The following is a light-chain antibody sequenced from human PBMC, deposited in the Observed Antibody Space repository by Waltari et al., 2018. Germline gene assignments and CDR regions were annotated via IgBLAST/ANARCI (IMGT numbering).Light chain of an antibody. CDR2: DVD. V-gene: IGLV2-11*01. Sequence: QSALTQPRSVSGSPGQSVTISCTGSNNNVGGSRYVSWYQQHPGKAPTLMIYDVDKRAPGVPDRFSGSKSDNTASLTISGLQAEDEADYYCCSYAGTYTRVFGGGTRLTVL. J-gene: IGLJ2*01. CDR3: CSYAGTYTRV. CDR1: NNNVGGSRY.